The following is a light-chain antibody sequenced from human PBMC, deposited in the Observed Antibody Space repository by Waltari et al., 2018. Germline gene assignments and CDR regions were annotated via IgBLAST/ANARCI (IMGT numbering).Light chain of an antibody. J-gene: IGLJ3*02. CDR2: DVT. V-gene: IGLV2-11*01. Sequence: QSALTQPRSVSGSPGQSVTISCPGTRSDVGSYNFFSCYQQHPGKAPKLMIYDVTQRPSGVPHRFSGSKSGNTASLTISGLQPEDEADYYCSSYAGSYTWVFGGGTKLTVV. CDR1: RSDVGSYNF. CDR3: SSYAGSYTWV.